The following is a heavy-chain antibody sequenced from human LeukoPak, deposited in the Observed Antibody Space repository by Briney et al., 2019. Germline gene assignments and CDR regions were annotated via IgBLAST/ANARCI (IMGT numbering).Heavy chain of an antibody. CDR2: IYNDGRT. D-gene: IGHD4-17*01. J-gene: IGHJ4*02. CDR1: GFTVRSSY. CDR3: ARRATYGDYSNYYFDY. V-gene: IGHV3-53*01. Sequence: GGSLRLSCAASGFTVRSSYMSWFRQAPGKGLEWASAIYNDGRTYYADSVKGRFTISRDNAKNSLYLQMNSLRAEDTALYYCARRATYGDYSNYYFDYWGQGTLVTVSS.